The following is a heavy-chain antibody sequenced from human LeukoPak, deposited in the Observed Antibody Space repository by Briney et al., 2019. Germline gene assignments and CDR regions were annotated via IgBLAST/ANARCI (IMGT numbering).Heavy chain of an antibody. V-gene: IGHV4-39*01. CDR1: GGSISSSSYY. Sequence: PSETLSLTCTVSGGSISSSSYYWGWIRQPPGKGLEWIGSIYYSGSTYYNPSLKSRVTISVDTSKNQFSLKLSSVTAADTAVYYCARFRDGGGSSNDYFDYWGQETLVTVSS. CDR2: IYYSGST. D-gene: IGHD2-15*01. J-gene: IGHJ4*02. CDR3: ARFRDGGGSSNDYFDY.